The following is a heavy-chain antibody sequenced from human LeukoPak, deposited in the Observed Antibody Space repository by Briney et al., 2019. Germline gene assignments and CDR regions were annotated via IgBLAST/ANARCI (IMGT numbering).Heavy chain of an antibody. V-gene: IGHV2-70*11. CDR2: IDWDDDK. CDR3: ARHKEDYYDSSGYYYQNAFDI. Sequence: SGPTLVNPTQTLTLTCTFSGFSLSTSGMCVSWIRQPPGKALEWLARIDWDDDKYYSTSLKTRLTISKDTSKNQVALTMTNMDPVDTATYYCARHKEDYYDSSGYYYQNAFDIWGQGAMVTVSS. CDR1: GFSLSTSGMC. J-gene: IGHJ3*02. D-gene: IGHD3-22*01.